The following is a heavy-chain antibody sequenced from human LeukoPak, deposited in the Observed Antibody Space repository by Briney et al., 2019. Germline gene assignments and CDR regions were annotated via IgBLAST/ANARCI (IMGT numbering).Heavy chain of an antibody. CDR2: INHSGST. J-gene: IGHJ4*02. CDR3: ARSIQLSPLLPFDY. D-gene: IGHD2-15*01. Sequence: SETLSLTCAVYGGSFSGYYWSWIRQPPGKGLEWIGEINHSGSTNYTPSLKSRVTISVDTSKNQFSLKLSSVTAADTAVYYCARSIQLSPLLPFDYWGQGTLVTVSS. V-gene: IGHV4-34*01. CDR1: GGSFSGYY.